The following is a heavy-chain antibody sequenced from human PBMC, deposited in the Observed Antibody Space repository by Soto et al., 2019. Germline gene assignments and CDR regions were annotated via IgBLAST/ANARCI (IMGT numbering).Heavy chain of an antibody. CDR2: INPNSGGT. D-gene: IGHD4-4*01. J-gene: IGHJ5*02. V-gene: IGHV1-2*04. CDR3: ARSLTTPNHGWFDP. Sequence: QVQLVQSGAEVKKPGASVKVSCKASGYTFTGYYMHWVRQAPGQGLEWMGWINPNSGGTNYAQKFQGWVPMTGDTSISTAYMELSRLRSDDTAVYYCARSLTTPNHGWFDPWGQGTLVTVSS. CDR1: GYTFTGYY.